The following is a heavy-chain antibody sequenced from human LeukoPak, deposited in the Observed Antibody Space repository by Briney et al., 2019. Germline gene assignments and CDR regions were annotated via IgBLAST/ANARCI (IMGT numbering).Heavy chain of an antibody. CDR3: ARSVRDGYKAERFDY. D-gene: IGHD5-24*01. V-gene: IGHV3-30-3*01. CDR1: GFTFSSYA. Sequence: GGSLRLSCAASGFTFSSYAMHWVRQAPGKGLEWVAVISYDGSNKYYADSVKGRFTISRGNSKNTLYLQMDSLRAEDTAVYYCARSVRDGYKAERFDYWGQGTLVTVSS. CDR2: ISYDGSNK. J-gene: IGHJ4*02.